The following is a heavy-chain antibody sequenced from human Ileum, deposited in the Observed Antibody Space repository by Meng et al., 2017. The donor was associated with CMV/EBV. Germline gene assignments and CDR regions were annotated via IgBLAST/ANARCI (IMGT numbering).Heavy chain of an antibody. V-gene: IGHV3-23*05. D-gene: IGHD3/OR15-3a*01. J-gene: IGHJ4*02. CDR2: IHKNDGMT. CDR1: GFTFSNYV. CDR3: ANCSGTLDPFDF. Sequence: EVQLLESGGGSVQPGGSLSLSFAASGFTFSNYVMGWVRQAPGKGLEWVSSIHKNDGMTYNGDSVKGRFTISRDNSKNMVYLQMSSLRVEDTAVYYCANCSGTLDPFDFWGQGTLVTVSS.